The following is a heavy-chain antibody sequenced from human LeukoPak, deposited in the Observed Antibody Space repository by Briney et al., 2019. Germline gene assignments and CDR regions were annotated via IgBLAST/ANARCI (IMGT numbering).Heavy chain of an antibody. J-gene: IGHJ4*02. CDR3: ARDPLKVAAAGLFDY. Sequence: GGSLRLSCAASGFTFSSYEMNWVRQAPGKGLEWVSYISGSGSTIYYADSVKGRFTISRDNAKNSLYLQMNSLRAEDTAVYYCARDPLKVAAAGLFDYWGQGTLVTVSS. CDR2: ISGSGSTI. V-gene: IGHV3-48*03. D-gene: IGHD6-13*01. CDR1: GFTFSSYE.